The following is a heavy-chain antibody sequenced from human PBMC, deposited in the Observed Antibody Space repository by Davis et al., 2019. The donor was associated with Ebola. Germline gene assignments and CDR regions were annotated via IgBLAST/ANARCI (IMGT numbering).Heavy chain of an antibody. CDR1: GFIFSDYE. V-gene: IGHV3-48*03. Sequence: GESLKISCEASGFIFSDYEMNWVRQTPGKGLEWVAFVGNSVDSIHHAASVKGRFIASRDNARHSLLLQMNNLRVEGTGVYSCVRGTWIRGQGMRVTVSA. CDR2: VGNSVDSI. CDR3: VRGTWI. J-gene: IGHJ4*02. D-gene: IGHD5-12*01.